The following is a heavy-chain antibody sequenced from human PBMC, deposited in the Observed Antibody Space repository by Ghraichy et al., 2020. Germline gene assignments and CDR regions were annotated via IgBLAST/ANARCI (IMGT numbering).Heavy chain of an antibody. CDR1: GSNVHGTD. J-gene: IGHJ3*01. D-gene: IGHD1-14*01. V-gene: IGHV3-66*01. CDR3: VRDGRDHTTHGAFDV. CDR2: ITSGGTT. Sequence: GGSLRLACAASGSNVHGTDMAWVRQAPGKGLEFVSLITSGGTTVYADSVKGRFSISRDTPNNTLDLQMNNLRVEDTAVYYCVRDGRDHTTHGAFDVWGQGTMVTVSS.